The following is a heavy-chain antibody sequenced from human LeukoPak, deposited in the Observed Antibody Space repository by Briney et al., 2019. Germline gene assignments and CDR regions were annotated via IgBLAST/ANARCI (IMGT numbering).Heavy chain of an antibody. J-gene: IGHJ4*02. CDR2: VSYDGNLQ. Sequence: GGSLRLSCAASGFIFSNYAIHWVRQAPGKGLEWVAAVSYDGNLQLYADAVKGRFTVSRDNSKNTVFLQINSLRTDDSAVYWCVKVYPTVTTSSVLGSWGQGTLVTVSS. V-gene: IGHV3-30*18. CDR3: VKVYPTVTTSSVLGS. D-gene: IGHD4-17*01. CDR1: GFIFSNYA.